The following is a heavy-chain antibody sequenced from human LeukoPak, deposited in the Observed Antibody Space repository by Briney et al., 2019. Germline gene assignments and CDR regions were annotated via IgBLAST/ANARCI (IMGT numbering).Heavy chain of an antibody. Sequence: GGSLRLSCAASGFTFSIYAMTWVRQAPGKGMEWVSVISGTGGGTYYADSVKGRFTISRDNSKNTLYLQMNSLRAEDTAVYYCAKVPYRYGYLVDYWGQGTLVTVSS. J-gene: IGHJ4*02. D-gene: IGHD5-18*01. V-gene: IGHV3-23*01. CDR1: GFTFSIYA. CDR3: AKVPYRYGYLVDY. CDR2: ISGTGGGT.